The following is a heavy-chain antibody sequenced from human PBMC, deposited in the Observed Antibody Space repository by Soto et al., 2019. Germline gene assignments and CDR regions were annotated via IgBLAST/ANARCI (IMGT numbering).Heavy chain of an antibody. J-gene: IGHJ4*02. V-gene: IGHV4-34*01. CDR2: INHSGST. D-gene: IGHD4-17*01. CDR1: GGSFSGYY. Sequence: QVQLQQWGAGLLKPSETLSLTCAVYGGSFSGYYWSWIRQPPGKGLEWIGEINHSGSTNYNPSLHSRVTISVDTSKNQFSLKLSSVTAADTAVYYCARGLPSIRKPFDYWGQGTLVTVSS. CDR3: ARGLPSIRKPFDY.